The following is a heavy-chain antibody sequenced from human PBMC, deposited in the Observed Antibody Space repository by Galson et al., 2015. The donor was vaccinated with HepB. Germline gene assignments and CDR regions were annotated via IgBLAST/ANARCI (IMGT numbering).Heavy chain of an antibody. D-gene: IGHD1-26*01. CDR3: AKVKWELLPIFDY. V-gene: IGHV3-30*18. CDR1: GFVFSSYG. CDR2: MSYDGSRE. J-gene: IGHJ4*02. Sequence: SLRLSCAASGFVFSSYGMHWVRQAPGKGLEWVAVMSYDGSREYCADSVKGRFTISRDNSKNTLYLQMNSLRTEDTAVYYCAKVKWELLPIFDYWGQGTLVTVFS.